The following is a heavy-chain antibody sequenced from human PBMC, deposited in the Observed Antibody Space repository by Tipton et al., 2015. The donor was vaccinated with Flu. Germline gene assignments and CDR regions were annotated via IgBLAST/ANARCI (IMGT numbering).Heavy chain of an antibody. Sequence: SLRLSCAASGFTFSSYSMNWVRQAPGKGLEWVSSISSSSSYIYYADSVKGRFTISRDNAKNSLYLQMNSLRAEDTAVYYCARDRTEYYFDYWGQGTLVTVSS. CDR1: GFTFSSYS. D-gene: IGHD3/OR15-3a*01. CDR3: ARDRTEYYFDY. V-gene: IGHV3-21*01. J-gene: IGHJ4*02. CDR2: ISSSSSYI.